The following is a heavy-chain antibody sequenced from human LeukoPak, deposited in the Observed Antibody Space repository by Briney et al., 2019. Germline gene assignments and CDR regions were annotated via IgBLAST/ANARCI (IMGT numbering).Heavy chain of an antibody. CDR1: GGSISSSSYY. D-gene: IGHD5-18*01. J-gene: IGHJ4*02. CDR3: AGGTYSFGLYY. CDR2: IYYSGST. Sequence: PSETLSLTCTVSGGSISSSSYYWSWIRQPPGKGLEWIGSIYYSGSTYYNPSLTSRVTISIDTSRNQYSLKLSSVTAADTAVFYCAGGTYSFGLYYWGQGALVTVSS. V-gene: IGHV4-39*01.